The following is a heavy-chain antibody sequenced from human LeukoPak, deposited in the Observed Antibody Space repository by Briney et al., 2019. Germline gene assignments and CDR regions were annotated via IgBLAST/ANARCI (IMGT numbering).Heavy chain of an antibody. CDR2: ISYDGSNK. CDR3: AKALLAYCGGDCANYFDY. CDR1: GFTFSSYG. Sequence: GGSLRLSCAASGFTFSSYGMHWVRQAPGKGLEWVAVISYDGSNKYYADSVKGRFTISRDNSKNTLYLQMNSLRAEDTAVYYCAKALLAYCGGDCANYFDYWGQGTLVTVSS. J-gene: IGHJ4*02. D-gene: IGHD2-21*02. V-gene: IGHV3-30*18.